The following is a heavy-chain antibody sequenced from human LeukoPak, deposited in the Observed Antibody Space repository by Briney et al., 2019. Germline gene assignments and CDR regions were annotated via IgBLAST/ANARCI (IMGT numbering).Heavy chain of an antibody. CDR1: GGSISSGDYY. J-gene: IGHJ2*01. Sequence: SETLSLTCTVSGGSISSGDYYWSWIRQPPGKGLEWIGYIYYSGSTYYNPTLKSRVTISVDTSKNQFSLKLSSVTAADTAVYYCARVREDSSGYYDWYFDLWGRGTLVTVSS. D-gene: IGHD3-22*01. V-gene: IGHV4-30-4*01. CDR3: ARVREDSSGYYDWYFDL. CDR2: IYYSGST.